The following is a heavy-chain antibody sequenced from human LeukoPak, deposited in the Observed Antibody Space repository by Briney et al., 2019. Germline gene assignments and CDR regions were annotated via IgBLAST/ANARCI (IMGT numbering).Heavy chain of an antibody. CDR3: ARTQQLVAYPCFDY. D-gene: IGHD6-13*01. CDR2: ISSSSSTI. V-gene: IGHV3-48*01. Sequence: GGSLRLSCAASGFTFSSYSMNWVRQAPGKGLEWVSYISSSSSTIYYADSVKGRFTISRDNSKNTLYLQMNSLRAEDTAVYYCARTQQLVAYPCFDYWGQGTLVTVSS. CDR1: GFTFSSYS. J-gene: IGHJ4*02.